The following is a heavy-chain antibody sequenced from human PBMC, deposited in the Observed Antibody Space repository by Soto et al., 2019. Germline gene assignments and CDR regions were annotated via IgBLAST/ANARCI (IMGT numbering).Heavy chain of an antibody. CDR2: IYYSGST. CDR1: GGSISSGDYY. Sequence: HVQLQESGPGLVKPSQTLSLTCTVSGGSISSGDYYWSWIRQHPGKGLEWIGYIYYSGSTYYNPSLKRRFTISVDTSKYQFSLKLSPVTAADTAVYYCARGVIHWGQGTLVTVSS. J-gene: IGHJ4*02. V-gene: IGHV4-31*03. CDR3: ARGVIH. D-gene: IGHD2-21*01.